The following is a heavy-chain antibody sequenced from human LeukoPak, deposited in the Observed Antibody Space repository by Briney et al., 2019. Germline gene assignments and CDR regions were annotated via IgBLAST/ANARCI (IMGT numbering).Heavy chain of an antibody. D-gene: IGHD3-16*01. CDR3: ARASEGDPYYYYYGMDI. CDR1: GFTFSSYA. V-gene: IGHV3-30*04. CDR2: ISYDGSNK. Sequence: GGSLRLSCAASGFTFSSYAMHWVRQAPGKGLEWVAVISYDGSNKYYADSVKGRFTISRDNSKNTLYLQMNSLRAEDTAVYYCARASEGDPYYYYYGMDIWGQGTTVTVSS. J-gene: IGHJ6*02.